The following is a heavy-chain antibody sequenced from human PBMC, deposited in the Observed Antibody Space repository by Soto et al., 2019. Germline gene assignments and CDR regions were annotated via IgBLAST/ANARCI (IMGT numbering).Heavy chain of an antibody. CDR2: IIPIFGTA. D-gene: IGHD6-13*01. Sequence: SVKVSCKASGGTFSSYAISWVRQAPGQGLEWMGGIIPIFGTANYAPKFQGRVTITADESTSTAYMALSSLRSEDTAVYYCPKDGTGVAAAGTSVIRYGMAVPGPTTTVTVCS. CDR3: PKDGTGVAAAGTSVIRYGMAV. CDR1: GGTFSSYA. V-gene: IGHV1-69*13. J-gene: IGHJ6*01.